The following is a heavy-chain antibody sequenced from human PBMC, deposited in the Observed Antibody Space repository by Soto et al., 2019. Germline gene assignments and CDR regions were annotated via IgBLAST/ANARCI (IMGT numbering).Heavy chain of an antibody. Sequence: ASVKVSCKASGYTFTSYGISWVRQAPGQGLEWMGWISAYNGNTNYAQKLQGRVTMTTDTSTSTAYMELRSLRSDDTAVYYCARARVYDISTVHDDDFDLWGQGTMVTASS. J-gene: IGHJ3*01. CDR3: ARARVYDISTVHDDDFDL. V-gene: IGHV1-18*04. CDR1: GYTFTSYG. CDR2: ISAYNGNT. D-gene: IGHD3-9*01.